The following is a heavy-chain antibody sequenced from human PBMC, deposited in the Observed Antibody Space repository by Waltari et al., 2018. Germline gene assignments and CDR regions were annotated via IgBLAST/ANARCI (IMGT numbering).Heavy chain of an antibody. Sequence: QVQLVESGGGVVQPGTSLRLSCTVSGLTFGHYAMHWVRQAPGKVLEWLAIISSDSVSKFYAESVNGRFTISRDNSKNTMYLEMSALTLEDTAVYYCAGPWGYYSDDGHYLDYWGPGTQVFVSP. D-gene: IGHD3-22*01. CDR2: ISSDSVSK. J-gene: IGHJ4*02. CDR3: AGPWGYYSDDGHYLDY. V-gene: IGHV3-30*15. CDR1: GLTFGHYA.